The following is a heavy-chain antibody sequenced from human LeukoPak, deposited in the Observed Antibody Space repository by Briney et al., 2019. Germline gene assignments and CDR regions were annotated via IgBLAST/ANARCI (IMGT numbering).Heavy chain of an antibody. V-gene: IGHV3-23*01. D-gene: IGHD4-17*01. CDR1: GFTFKNYA. Sequence: GGFLRLSCAACGFTFKNYAMNWDRLAPGKGLEWVSAISGSGGSTYYADSVKGRFTISRDNSKNTLYLQMHSLRAEDTALYYCAKEPFGDNGLVLGYWGQGTLVTVSS. J-gene: IGHJ4*02. CDR3: AKEPFGDNGLVLGY. CDR2: ISGSGGST.